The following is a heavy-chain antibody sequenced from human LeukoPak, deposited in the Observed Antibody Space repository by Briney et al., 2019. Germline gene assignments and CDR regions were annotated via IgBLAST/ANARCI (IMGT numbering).Heavy chain of an antibody. V-gene: IGHV4-61*02. Sequence: PSETLSLTCTVPGGSISSSSYYWSWVRQPAGKGLEWIGRIYASGSTNYNPSLKSRVTISVDTSKNQLSLKLTSVTAADTAVYYCARAGTVVVSSFDFWGPGTMVTVSS. J-gene: IGHJ3*01. CDR3: ARAGTVVVSSFDF. CDR2: IYASGST. CDR1: GGSISSSSYY. D-gene: IGHD3-22*01.